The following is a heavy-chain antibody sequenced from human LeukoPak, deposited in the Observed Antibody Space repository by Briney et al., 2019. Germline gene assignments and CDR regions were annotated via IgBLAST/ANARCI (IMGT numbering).Heavy chain of an antibody. Sequence: ASVKVSCKASGGTFSSYAISWVRQAPGQGLEWMGRIIPILGIANYAQKFQGRVTITADESTSTAYMELSSLRSEDTAVYYCASTATGYLSSSSIDYWGQGTLVTVSS. V-gene: IGHV1-69*04. CDR1: GGTFSSYA. J-gene: IGHJ4*02. CDR3: ASTATGYLSSSSIDY. CDR2: IIPILGIA. D-gene: IGHD6-6*01.